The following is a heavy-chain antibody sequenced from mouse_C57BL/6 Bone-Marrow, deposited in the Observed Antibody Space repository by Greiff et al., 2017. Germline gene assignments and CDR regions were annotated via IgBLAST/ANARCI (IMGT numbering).Heavy chain of an antibody. CDR1: GYTFTSYW. CDR3: ARNYYGSSYGFAY. Sequence: QVHVKQSGAELVKPGASVKMSCKASGYTFTSYWITWVKQRPGQGLEWIGDIYPGSGSTNYNEKFKSKATLTVDTSSSTAYMQLSSLTSEDSAVYYCARNYYGSSYGFAYWGQGTLVTVSA. V-gene: IGHV1-55*01. J-gene: IGHJ3*01. D-gene: IGHD1-1*01. CDR2: IYPGSGST.